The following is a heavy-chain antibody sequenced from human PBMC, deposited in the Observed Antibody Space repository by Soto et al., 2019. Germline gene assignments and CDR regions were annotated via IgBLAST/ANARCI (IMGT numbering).Heavy chain of an antibody. CDR2: ISGSGGIT. J-gene: IGHJ4*02. Sequence: GSLRLSCAASEFMFSNYAMNWVRQAPGKGLEWVSAISGSGGITYYADSVKGRSTISRDNSKNTLYLQMNSLRAEDTAVYYCAKAEKSSAVAGYFDSWGQGTLVTVSS. D-gene: IGHD6-19*01. CDR3: AKAEKSSAVAGYFDS. CDR1: EFMFSNYA. V-gene: IGHV3-23*01.